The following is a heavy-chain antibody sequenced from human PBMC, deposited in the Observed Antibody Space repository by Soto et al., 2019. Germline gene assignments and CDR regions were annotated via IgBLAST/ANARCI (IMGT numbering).Heavy chain of an antibody. CDR3: ARGFSPYDCSGYYAEY. J-gene: IGHJ4*02. CDR1: GYTFTSYS. Sequence: QVQLVQSGTEVKKPGASVKVSCKASGYTFTSYSITWVRQAPVQGLEWMGWISAYIGNTNYAQKYQGRVTMTTDTSTSRAYRERRSLGSDDTAVCYGARGFSPYDCSGYYAEYWGQGTLVTVSS. CDR2: ISAYIGNT. D-gene: IGHD3-22*01. V-gene: IGHV1-18*01.